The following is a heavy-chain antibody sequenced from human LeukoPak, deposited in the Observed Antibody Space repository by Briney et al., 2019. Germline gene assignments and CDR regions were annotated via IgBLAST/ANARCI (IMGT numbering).Heavy chain of an antibody. Sequence: AGGSLRLSCAASGFTFSSYRMHWVRQTPGKGLVWVSRIKGDGSSTSYADSVKGRFTISRDNSKNTLYLQMNSLRAEDTAVYYCAKGGSYSAFDIWGQGTMVTVSS. CDR1: GFTFSSYR. V-gene: IGHV3-74*01. CDR3: AKGGSYSAFDI. D-gene: IGHD1-26*01. J-gene: IGHJ3*02. CDR2: IKGDGSST.